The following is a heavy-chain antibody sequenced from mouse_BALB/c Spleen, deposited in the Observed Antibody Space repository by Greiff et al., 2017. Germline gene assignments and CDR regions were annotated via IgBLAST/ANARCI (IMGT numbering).Heavy chain of an antibody. CDR2: ISSGGGST. J-gene: IGHJ3*01. Sequence: EVMLVESGGGLVKPGGSLKLSCAASGFAFSSYDMSWVRQTPEKRLEWVAYISSGGGSTYYPDTVKGRFTISRDNAKNTLYLQMSSLKSEDTAMYYCARHAPSYGNYLAWFAYWGQGTLVTVSA. CDR1: GFAFSSYD. V-gene: IGHV5-12-1*01. D-gene: IGHD2-1*01. CDR3: ARHAPSYGNYLAWFAY.